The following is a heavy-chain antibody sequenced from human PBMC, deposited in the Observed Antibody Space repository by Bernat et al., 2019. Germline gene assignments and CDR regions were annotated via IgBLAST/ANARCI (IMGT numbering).Heavy chain of an antibody. V-gene: IGHV3-30*19. CDR1: GFTFSSYG. CDR3: ARDRRGSGGPSLNWFDP. D-gene: IGHD2-15*01. J-gene: IGHJ5*02. CDR2: ISYDGSNK. Sequence: QVQLVESGGGVVQPGRSLRLSCAASGFTFSSYGMHWVRQAPGKGLEWVAVISYDGSNKYYADSVKGRFTISRDNSKNTLYLQMNSLRAEDTAVYYCARDRRGSGGPSLNWFDPWGQGTLVTVSS.